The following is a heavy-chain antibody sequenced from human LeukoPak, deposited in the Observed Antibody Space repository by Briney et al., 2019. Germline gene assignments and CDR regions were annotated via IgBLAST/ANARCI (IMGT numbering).Heavy chain of an antibody. CDR1: GGTFSSYA. CDR3: ARGLERYYYGSGRH. V-gene: IGHV1-69*06. D-gene: IGHD3-10*01. CDR2: IIPIFGTA. Sequence: SVKFSCKASGGTFSSYAISWVRQAPGQGLEWMGGIIPIFGTANYAQKFQGRVTITADKSTSTAYMELSSLRSEDTAVYYCARGLERYYYGSGRHWGQGTLVTVSS. J-gene: IGHJ4*02.